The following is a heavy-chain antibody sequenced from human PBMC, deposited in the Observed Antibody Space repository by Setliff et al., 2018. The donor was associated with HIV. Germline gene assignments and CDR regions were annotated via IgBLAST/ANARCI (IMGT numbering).Heavy chain of an antibody. D-gene: IGHD3-3*01. CDR1: GFTFSSYG. J-gene: IGHJ6*02. CDR3: AKDPSYYNFWSGYSTFYYYYGMDV. V-gene: IGHV3-33*06. CDR2: IWYDGSNK. Sequence: PGGSLRLSCAASGFTFSSYGMHWVRQAPGKGLEWVAVIWYDGSNKYYADSVKGRFTISRDNSKNTLYLQMNSLRAEDTAVYYCAKDPSYYNFWSGYSTFYYYYGMDVWGQGTTVTAP.